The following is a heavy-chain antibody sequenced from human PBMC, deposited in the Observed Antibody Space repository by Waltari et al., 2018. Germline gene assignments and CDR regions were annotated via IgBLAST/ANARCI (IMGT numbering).Heavy chain of an antibody. J-gene: IGHJ6*03. CDR1: GGSGSGHY. CDR3: ARGRVAARYYYYMDV. D-gene: IGHD6-6*01. V-gene: IGHV4-34*01. Sequence: QVQLQQWGAGLLKPSETLSLTCAVYGGSGSGHYGSRTRQPPGKGLEWIGEINHSGSPHCTPSLKSPVPLSVDTSKNQFSLKLSSVTAADTAVYYCARGRVAARYYYYMDVWGPGTTVTVSS. CDR2: INHSGSP.